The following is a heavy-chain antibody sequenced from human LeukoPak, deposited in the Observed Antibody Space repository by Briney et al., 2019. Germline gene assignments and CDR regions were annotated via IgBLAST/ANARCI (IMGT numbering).Heavy chain of an antibody. CDR2: IRSSVDYT. V-gene: IGHV3-23*01. D-gene: IGHD3-22*01. Sequence: GGSLRLSCAASGFTISSYWMDWVRQAPGKGLEWVSTIRSSVDYTYYADSVKGRFTISRDNSKNTLYLQINSLRAEDTALYYCAKDYDARGWYYFDCWGQGTLVTVSS. J-gene: IGHJ4*02. CDR1: GFTISSYW. CDR3: AKDYDARGWYYFDC.